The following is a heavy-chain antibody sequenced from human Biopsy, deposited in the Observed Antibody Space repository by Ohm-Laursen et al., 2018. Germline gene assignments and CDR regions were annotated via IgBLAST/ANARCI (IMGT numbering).Heavy chain of an antibody. CDR1: VGAISIGGSY. Sequence: SQTLSLTCSVSVGAISIGGSYWSWIRQRPGGGLGWVVYIFNCANTYYNPSLKSLITISGDTSKNQFSLKLNSVTAADTAVYYCARGDYFDSNDYFWFDPWGQGTLVTVSS. CDR3: ARGDYFDSNDYFWFDP. D-gene: IGHD3-22*01. CDR2: IFNCANT. J-gene: IGHJ5*02. V-gene: IGHV4-31*01.